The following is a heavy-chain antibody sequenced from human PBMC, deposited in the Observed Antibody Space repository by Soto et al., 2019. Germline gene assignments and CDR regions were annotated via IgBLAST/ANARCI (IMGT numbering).Heavy chain of an antibody. V-gene: IGHV3-30*03. CDR1: GFPLRSYG. CDR2: TSYDGSNN. CDR3: ARDSDIYYGMDV. Sequence: GWSLRLSCVASGFPLRSYGMHWVRQAPGKGLEWVAFTSYDGSNNFYEDAVKGRFTISRDNSKNTLYLQMNSLTDEDTAVYYCARDSDIYYGMDVWGQGNTVTVSS. D-gene: IGHD3-9*01. J-gene: IGHJ6*02.